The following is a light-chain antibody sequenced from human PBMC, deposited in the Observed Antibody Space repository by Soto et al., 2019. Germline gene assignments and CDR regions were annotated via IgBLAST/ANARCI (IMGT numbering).Light chain of an antibody. V-gene: IGKV1-9*01. J-gene: IGKJ4*01. CDR2: AAS. CDR1: QGIGSY. CDR3: QQLSTYPSN. Sequence: IQFTHSPSSLSASVVDRVTITFLASQGIGSYLAWYQQKPGEAPKLLIFAASTLQSGVPSRFSGSGSGTDSTLTISSLQAEDFATYYCQQLSTYPSNFGGGTKVDIK.